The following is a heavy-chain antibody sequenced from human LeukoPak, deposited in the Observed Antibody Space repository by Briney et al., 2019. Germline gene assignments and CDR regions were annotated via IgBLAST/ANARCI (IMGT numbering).Heavy chain of an antibody. Sequence: SVKVSCKASGGTFSSYAISWVRQAPGQGLEWMGGIIPIFGTANYAQKFQGRVTMTRDTSISTAYMELSRLRSDDTAVYYCARGLGIAVAGTGYWGQGTLVTVSS. D-gene: IGHD6-19*01. CDR3: ARGLGIAVAGTGY. J-gene: IGHJ4*02. V-gene: IGHV1-69*05. CDR2: IIPIFGTA. CDR1: GGTFSSYA.